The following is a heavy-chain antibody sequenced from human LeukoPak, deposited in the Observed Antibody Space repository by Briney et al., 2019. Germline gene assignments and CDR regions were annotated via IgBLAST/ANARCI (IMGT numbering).Heavy chain of an antibody. CDR1: GFSFSNYW. J-gene: IGHJ6*03. D-gene: IGHD1-26*01. V-gene: IGHV3-7*01. CDR2: IKQDGSEK. CDR3: ARDRGSQSMDV. Sequence: GGSLRLSCAASGFSFSNYWMGWGRQAPGKGLEGVANIKQDGSEKNYLDSVKGRVTISRDNAKNSLYLQMNSLRVEDTAVYYCARDRGSQSMDVWGEGTTVTVSS.